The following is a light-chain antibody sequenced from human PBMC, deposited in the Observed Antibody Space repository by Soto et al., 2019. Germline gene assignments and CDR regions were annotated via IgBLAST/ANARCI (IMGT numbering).Light chain of an antibody. CDR1: NSDVGHYNF. CDR3: SSYSRSNTFV. J-gene: IGLJ1*01. Sequence: QSALTQPPSASGSPGQSVTISCTGTNSDVGHYNFVSWYQQHPGKAPKLIIYEVTERPSGVPDRFSGSKSGNTASLTVSGLQADDEADYYCSSYSRSNTFVFGTGTTVTVL. V-gene: IGLV2-8*01. CDR2: EVT.